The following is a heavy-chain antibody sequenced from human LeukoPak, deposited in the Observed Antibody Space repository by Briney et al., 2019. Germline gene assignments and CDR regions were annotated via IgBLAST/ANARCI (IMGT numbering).Heavy chain of an antibody. D-gene: IGHD6-6*01. CDR1: GGSISTSSYY. Sequence: SETLSLTCTVSGGSISTSSYYWGWIRQPPGKGLEWIGIIYYSGSTYYNPSLKSRVTISVDTSKNQFSLKLSSVTAADTAVYYCARPIGSSSHWFDPWGQGTLVTVSS. CDR3: ARPIGSSSHWFDP. V-gene: IGHV4-39*01. J-gene: IGHJ5*02. CDR2: IYYSGST.